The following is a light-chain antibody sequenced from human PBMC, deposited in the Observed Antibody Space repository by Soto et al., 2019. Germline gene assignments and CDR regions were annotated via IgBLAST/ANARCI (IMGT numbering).Light chain of an antibody. CDR2: GNS. J-gene: IGLJ1*01. CDR1: SSNIGADYD. V-gene: IGLV1-40*01. CDR3: QSYDSSLSGYV. Sequence: QLVLTQPPSVSGAPGQRVTISCTGSSSNIGADYDVHWYQQLPETAPKLLIYGNSNRPSGVPDRFSGSKSGTSASLAITGLQAEDEADYYCQSYDSSLSGYVFGTGTKLTVL.